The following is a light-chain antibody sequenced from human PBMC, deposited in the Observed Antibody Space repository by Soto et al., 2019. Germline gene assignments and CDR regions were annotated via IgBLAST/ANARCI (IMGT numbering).Light chain of an antibody. V-gene: IGLV1-51*01. J-gene: IGLJ2*01. CDR1: SSNIGNNY. CDR3: GTWDSSLSAGV. CDR2: DNS. Sequence: QSALTQPPSVSAALGQTVTISCSGSSSNIGNNYVSWYQQLPGTAPKLLIYDNSKRPSGIPDRFSGSKSGTSATLGITGLQTGDEADYYCGTWDSSLSAGVFGGGTKLTVL.